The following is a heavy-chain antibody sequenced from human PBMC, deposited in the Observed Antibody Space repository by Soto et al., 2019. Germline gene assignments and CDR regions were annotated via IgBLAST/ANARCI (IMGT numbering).Heavy chain of an antibody. V-gene: IGHV3-23*01. CDR1: GFIFSNYA. CDR3: AKGHYSSDPSIWFDP. Sequence: EVQLLESGGGLVQPGGSLRLSCAASGFIFSNYAMNWVRQAPGKGLEWVSGISGSGGCTYYADSVKGRFTISRDNSKNTLYLQMNSLRAEDTAVYYCAKGHYSSDPSIWFDPWGQGTLVTVPS. CDR2: ISGSGGCT. D-gene: IGHD6-19*01. J-gene: IGHJ5*02.